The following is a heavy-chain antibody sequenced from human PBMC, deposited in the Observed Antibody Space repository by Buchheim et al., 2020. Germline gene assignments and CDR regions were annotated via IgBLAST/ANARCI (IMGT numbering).Heavy chain of an antibody. Sequence: EVQLLESGENLVQPGGSLRLSCAASGFTSTSYAMSWVRQAPGKGLEWVSTISGSGANTYYADSVKGRFTISTDNSKKTLYLQMNSLRAEDTAIYYCATKFSSSSLGYYFDYWGQGTL. CDR2: ISGSGANT. D-gene: IGHD6-6*01. CDR1: GFTSTSYA. CDR3: ATKFSSSSLGYYFDY. J-gene: IGHJ4*02. V-gene: IGHV3-23*01.